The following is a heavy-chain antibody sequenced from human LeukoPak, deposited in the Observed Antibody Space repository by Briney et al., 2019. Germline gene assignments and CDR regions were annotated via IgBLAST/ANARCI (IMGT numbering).Heavy chain of an antibody. Sequence: GSTYYTDSVKGRFTISRDNSKNTLYLQMNSLRAEDTAVYYCARVERSDYYGSGSYSFDYWGQGTLVTVSS. CDR3: ARVERSDYYGSGSYSFDY. CDR2: GST. D-gene: IGHD3-10*01. V-gene: IGHV3-66*03. J-gene: IGHJ4*02.